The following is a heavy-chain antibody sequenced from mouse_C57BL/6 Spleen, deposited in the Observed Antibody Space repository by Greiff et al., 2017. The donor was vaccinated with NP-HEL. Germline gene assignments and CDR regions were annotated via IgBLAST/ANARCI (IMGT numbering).Heavy chain of an antibody. V-gene: IGHV5-17*01. CDR3: ARTSLYYGSSYFDY. CDR2: ISSGSSTI. J-gene: IGHJ2*01. D-gene: IGHD1-1*01. Sequence: EVQLKESGGGLVKPGGSLKLSCAASGFTFSDYGMHWVRQAPEKGLEWVAYISSGSSTIYYADTVKGRFTISRDNAKNTLFLQMTSLRSEDTAMYYCARTSLYYGSSYFDYWGQGTTLTVSS. CDR1: GFTFSDYG.